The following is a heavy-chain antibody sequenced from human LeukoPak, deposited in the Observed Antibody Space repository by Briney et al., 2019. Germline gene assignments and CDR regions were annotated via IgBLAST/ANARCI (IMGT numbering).Heavy chain of an antibody. CDR2: IKQDGSEK. CDR3: AKDQYRPYYYDSSGYFSY. CDR1: GFTLSSYW. J-gene: IGHJ4*02. Sequence: GGSLRLSCAASGFTLSSYWMSWVRQAPGKGLEWVANIKQDGSEKYYVDSVKGRFTISRDNGKNSLYLQMNSLRAEDTAVYYCAKDQYRPYYYDSSGYFSYWGQGTLVTVSS. D-gene: IGHD3-22*01. V-gene: IGHV3-7*01.